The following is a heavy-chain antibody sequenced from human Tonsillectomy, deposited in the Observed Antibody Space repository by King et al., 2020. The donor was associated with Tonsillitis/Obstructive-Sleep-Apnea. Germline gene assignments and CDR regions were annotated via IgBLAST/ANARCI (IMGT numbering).Heavy chain of an antibody. D-gene: IGHD2-15*01. CDR3: ATQDCSDGSCYFDY. J-gene: IGHJ4*02. CDR1: GFTFRSYS. V-gene: IGHV3-21*01. CDR2: ISSSSSFI. Sequence: VQLVESGGGLVKPGGSLRLSCAASGFTFRSYSMNWVRQAPGEGLEWVSSISSSSSFIYYADSVKGRFTISRDNAENSLYLRMTSLRDEDTAIYYCATQDCSDGSCYFDYWGQGTLVTVSS.